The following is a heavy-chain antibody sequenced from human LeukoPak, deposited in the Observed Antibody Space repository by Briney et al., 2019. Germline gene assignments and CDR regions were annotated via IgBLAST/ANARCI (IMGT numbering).Heavy chain of an antibody. J-gene: IGHJ4*02. Sequence: GGSLRLSCAASGFTFSSYGMHWVRQAPGKGLEWVAVISYDGSNKYYAGSVKGRFTISRDNSKNTLYLQMNSLRAEDTAVYYCAKDRREFLTALDYWGQGTLVTVSS. CDR3: AKDRREFLTALDY. D-gene: IGHD3-10*01. CDR1: GFTFSSYG. V-gene: IGHV3-30*18. CDR2: ISYDGSNK.